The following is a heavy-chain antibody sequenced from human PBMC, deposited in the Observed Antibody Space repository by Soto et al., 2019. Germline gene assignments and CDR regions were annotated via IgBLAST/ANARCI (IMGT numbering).Heavy chain of an antibody. CDR3: ARGLRTGNYGMDV. J-gene: IGHJ6*02. Sequence: QEQLLQSGAEVRKPGSSVNVSCKASGGTFNNYAVSWVRQAPGQGLEWMGGIIPMFETVNYAQSFQGRLTIAADESTSTAYMELTSLTSADTAIYFCARGLRTGNYGMDVWGQWTTVTVSS. CDR1: GGTFNNYA. CDR2: IIPMFETV. V-gene: IGHV1-69*01. D-gene: IGHD2-15*01.